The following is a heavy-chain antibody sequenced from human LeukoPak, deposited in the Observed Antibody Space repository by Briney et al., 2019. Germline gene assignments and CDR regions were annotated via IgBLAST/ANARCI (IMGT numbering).Heavy chain of an antibody. J-gene: IGHJ4*02. D-gene: IGHD3-16*02. CDR1: GYTFTSYY. CDR2: LNPSGGST. CDR3: AAVSPTMGLSPDY. V-gene: IGHV1-46*01. Sequence: ASVKVSCKASGYTFTSYYMHWVRQAPGQGLEWMGILNPSGGSTSYAQKFQGRVTMTRDTSTSTVYTELSSLRSEDTAVYYCAAVSPTMGLSPDYWGQGTLVTVSS.